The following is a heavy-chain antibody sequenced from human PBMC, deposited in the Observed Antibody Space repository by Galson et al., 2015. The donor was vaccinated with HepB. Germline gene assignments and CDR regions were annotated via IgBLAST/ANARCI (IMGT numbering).Heavy chain of an antibody. V-gene: IGHV7-4-1*02. Sequence: SVKVSCKASGYSFTTYAMNWLRQAPGQGLEWMGWINTNTGNPTYAQGFTGRFVLSLNTSASTAYLQITSLKAEDTAVYYCARVVISGNNWFDSWGQGTLVTVSS. CDR3: ARVVISGNNWFDS. CDR1: GYSFTTYA. CDR2: INTNTGNP. D-gene: IGHD3-22*01. J-gene: IGHJ5*01.